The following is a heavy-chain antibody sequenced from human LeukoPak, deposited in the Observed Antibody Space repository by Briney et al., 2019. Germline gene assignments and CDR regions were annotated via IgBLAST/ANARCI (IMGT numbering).Heavy chain of an antibody. Sequence: GGSLRLSCAASGFTFSSYSINWVRQAPGKGLEWVSSISSSSSYIYYADSVKGRFTISRDNAKNSLYLQMNSLRAEDTAVYYCARSNPLTGIAVAGTGDYWGQGTMVTVSS. D-gene: IGHD6-19*01. J-gene: IGHJ4*02. CDR1: GFTFSSYS. CDR2: ISSSSSYI. CDR3: ARSNPLTGIAVAGTGDY. V-gene: IGHV3-21*01.